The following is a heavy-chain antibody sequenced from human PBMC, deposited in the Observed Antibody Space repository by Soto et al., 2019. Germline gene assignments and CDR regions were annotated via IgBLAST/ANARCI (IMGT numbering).Heavy chain of an antibody. CDR1: GYTLTELS. CDR2: FDPEDGET. CDR3: ATVGYSNYYFDY. J-gene: IGHJ4*02. D-gene: IGHD4-4*01. V-gene: IGHV1-24*01. Sequence: ASVKVSCKVSGYTLTELSMHWVRQAPGKGLEWMGGFDPEDGETIYAQKFQGRATMTEDTSTDTAYMELSSLRSEDTAVYYCATVGYSNYYFDYWGQGTLVTVSS.